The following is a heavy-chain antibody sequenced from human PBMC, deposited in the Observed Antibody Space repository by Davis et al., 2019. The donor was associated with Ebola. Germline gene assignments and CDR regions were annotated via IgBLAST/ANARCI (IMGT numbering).Heavy chain of an antibody. J-gene: IGHJ4*02. CDR2: INPYSGGA. CDR3: VRLSFGEVGFDY. V-gene: IGHV1-2*06. Sequence: AASVKVSCKASGYSFTAYYIHWVRQAPGQGLEWMGRINPYSGGASYAQKFRGRVTMTGDTSIDTTYMELRSLRSDDTAVYYCVRLSFGEVGFDYWGQGTLVTVSS. CDR1: GYSFTAYY. D-gene: IGHD3-10*01.